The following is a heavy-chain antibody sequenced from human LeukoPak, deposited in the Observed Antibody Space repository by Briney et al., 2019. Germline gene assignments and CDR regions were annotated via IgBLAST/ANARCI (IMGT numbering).Heavy chain of an antibody. V-gene: IGHV3-48*02. CDR2: ISYSSSTR. CDR1: GFIFSSYN. Sequence: GGSLRLSCTASGFIFSSYNMNWVRQAPGKGLEWVSYISYSSSTRYYADFVKGRFTISRDNAKNSLYLQINSPRDEDMAVYYCARVGSEWLVNDYWGQGALVTVSS. CDR3: ARVGSEWLVNDY. J-gene: IGHJ4*02. D-gene: IGHD6-19*01.